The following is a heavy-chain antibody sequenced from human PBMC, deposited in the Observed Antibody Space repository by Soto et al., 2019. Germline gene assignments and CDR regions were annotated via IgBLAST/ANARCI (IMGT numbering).Heavy chain of an antibody. D-gene: IGHD3-22*01. V-gene: IGHV4-59*08. CDR1: GGSISSYY. CDR2: IYYSGST. Sequence: SETLSLTCTVSGGSISSYYWSWIRQPPGKGLEWIGYIYYSGSTNYNPSLKSRVTISVDTSKNQFSLKLSSVTAADTAVYYCARLAEFDRGIEAIDYWGQGTLVTASS. CDR3: ARLAEFDRGIEAIDY. J-gene: IGHJ4*02.